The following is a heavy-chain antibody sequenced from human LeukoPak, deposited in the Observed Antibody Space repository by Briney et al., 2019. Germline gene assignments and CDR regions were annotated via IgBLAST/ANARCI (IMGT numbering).Heavy chain of an antibody. Sequence: SSETLSLTCSVSGGSISGTSYCWGWIRQPPGKGPEWIGSHYHTGRIYHNPSLNSRVTISVDTSKNQFSLKLSSVTDTDTAVYYCARDGSDNWGLFDNWGRGTLVTVSS. CDR1: GGSISGTSYC. V-gene: IGHV4-39*07. CDR3: ARDGSDNWGLFDN. J-gene: IGHJ4*02. D-gene: IGHD1-1*01. CDR2: HYHTGRI.